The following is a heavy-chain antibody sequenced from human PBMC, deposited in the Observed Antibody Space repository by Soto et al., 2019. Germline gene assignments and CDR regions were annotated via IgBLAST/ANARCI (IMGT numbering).Heavy chain of an antibody. V-gene: IGHV3-23*01. CDR3: AKSGFTHGVCDHRPVD. J-gene: IGHJ4*02. CDR1: GSTFRSNA. CDR2: ISGSGGRT. D-gene: IGHD2-8*01. Sequence: PGGSLRLSCAASGSTFRSNALSWVRQAQGKGLEWVSAISGSGGRTYYADSVKARFTNPKNKYKNTMYFLMNSRRAEDTAVYYCAKSGFTHGVCDHRPVDWCPGTRVTVFS.